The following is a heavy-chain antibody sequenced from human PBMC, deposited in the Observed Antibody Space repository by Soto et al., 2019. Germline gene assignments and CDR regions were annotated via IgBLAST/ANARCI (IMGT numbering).Heavy chain of an antibody. J-gene: IGHJ4*02. V-gene: IGHV1-69*01. Sequence: QVQLVQSGAEVKKPGSSVKVSCKASGGTFSSYAISWVRQAPGQGLEWMGGIIPIFGTANYAQKFQGRVTMTADESTSTAYMELSSLRSEDTAVYYCAIDPYYYDSSGYYPGDYWGQGTLVTVSS. CDR3: AIDPYYYDSSGYYPGDY. D-gene: IGHD3-22*01. CDR2: IIPIFGTA. CDR1: GGTFSSYA.